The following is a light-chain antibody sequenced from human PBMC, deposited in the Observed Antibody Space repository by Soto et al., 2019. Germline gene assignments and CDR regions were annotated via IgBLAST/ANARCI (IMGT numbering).Light chain of an antibody. CDR3: TSYTRDTALV. J-gene: IGLJ1*01. CDR2: DVT. CDR1: SSDVGSYYF. V-gene: IGLV2-11*01. Sequence: QSALTQPRSVSGSPGQSVTISCTGTSSDVGSYYFVSWYQQHPGKAPKIIIYDVTKRPSGVPDRFSGSKSGNTASLTISGLQAEDEADYHCTSYTRDTALVFGTGTKVTVL.